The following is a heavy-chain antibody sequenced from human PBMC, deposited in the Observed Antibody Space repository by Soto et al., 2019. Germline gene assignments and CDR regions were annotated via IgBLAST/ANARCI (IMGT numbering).Heavy chain of an antibody. CDR1: GASTSNSY. V-gene: IGHV4-59*01. CDR2: VFSSGYT. Sequence: QVQLQESGPGLVKPSETLSLTCTVSGASTSNSYWTWIRQPPGKGLDGIGYVFSSGYTNYKPSLKTRVTISLDASQNQFSLKLNSVTAADTAVYYWARMHFYNIPIFVDSLGQGTLAAVSS. D-gene: IGHD1-1*01. J-gene: IGHJ4*02. CDR3: ARMHFYNIPIFVDS.